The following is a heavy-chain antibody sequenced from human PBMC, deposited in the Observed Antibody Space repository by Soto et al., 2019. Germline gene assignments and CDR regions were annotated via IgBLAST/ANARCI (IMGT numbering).Heavy chain of an antibody. CDR1: GYTFNSYD. V-gene: IGHV1-18*01. J-gene: IGHJ4*02. D-gene: IGHD3-22*01. Sequence: QVHLVQSGAEVKKPGASVKVSCTTSGYTFNSYDITWVRQAPGQGLEWMGWISGDNGNTNYAQKLQGRVTMTTDTSTSTAYMELMSLRSDDTAVYYCARVSLKGYYDRSSYFGQTDYWGQGTLVTVFS. CDR3: ARVSLKGYYDRSSYFGQTDY. CDR2: ISGDNGNT.